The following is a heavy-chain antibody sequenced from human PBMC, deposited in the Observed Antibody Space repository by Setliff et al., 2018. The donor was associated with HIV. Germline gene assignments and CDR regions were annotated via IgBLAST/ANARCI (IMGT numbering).Heavy chain of an antibody. Sequence: SETLSLTCTVSGGSISSGNYYWIWIRQPAGKGLEWFGRIYISGSTNNNPTLESRVTITLDTSKNQLSLKLRSVTAAATAVYYCASEDYYDSSGDAFDTWGQGTMVTVSS. V-gene: IGHV4-61*02. CDR2: IYISGST. CDR3: ASEDYYDSSGDAFDT. D-gene: IGHD3-22*01. CDR1: GGSISSGNYY. J-gene: IGHJ3*02.